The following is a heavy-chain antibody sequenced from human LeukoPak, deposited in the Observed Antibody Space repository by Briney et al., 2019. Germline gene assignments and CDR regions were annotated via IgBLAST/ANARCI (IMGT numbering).Heavy chain of an antibody. V-gene: IGHV3-74*01. J-gene: IGHJ1*01. D-gene: IGHD3-22*01. CDR2: IKSDGKT. CDR1: GFSFSSYW. CDR3: ARAPSEIGGYYPEYFRH. Sequence: GVSLRLSCAASGFSFSSYWMHWVPQAPGKGLVWVSRIKSDGKTNYADSVKGRFTISRDNAKNTVSLQMNSLRAEDTGVYYCARAPSEIGGYYPEYFRHWGQGTLVTVSP.